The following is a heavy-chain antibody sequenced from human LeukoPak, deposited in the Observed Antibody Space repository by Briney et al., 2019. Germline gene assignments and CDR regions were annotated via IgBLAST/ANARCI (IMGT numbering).Heavy chain of an antibody. Sequence: PGGSLRLSCEASGFTFSTFAMIWVRQAPGKGLEWVSSISTSSSYIYYADSVKGRFTISRDNARNSLYLQMNSLRVEDTAVYYCARDSGNYLDAFDIWGQGTMVTVSS. V-gene: IGHV3-21*01. CDR1: GFTFSTFA. D-gene: IGHD1-26*01. J-gene: IGHJ3*02. CDR3: ARDSGNYLDAFDI. CDR2: ISTSSSYI.